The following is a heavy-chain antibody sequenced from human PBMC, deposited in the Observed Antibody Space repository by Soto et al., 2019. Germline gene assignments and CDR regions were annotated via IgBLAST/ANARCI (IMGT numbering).Heavy chain of an antibody. V-gene: IGHV3-23*01. Sequence: VGSLRLSCAGSGFTPTTTPLGWVRQPPGKGLEWVTTISGTASRTYYVDSVKGRFFISRDNAKNTVTLQMNNLTLDDTAVYYCATSFRYFDNWGQGTRVTVSS. CDR1: GFTPTTTP. J-gene: IGHJ4*02. D-gene: IGHD3-9*01. CDR3: ATSFRYFDN. CDR2: ISGTASRT.